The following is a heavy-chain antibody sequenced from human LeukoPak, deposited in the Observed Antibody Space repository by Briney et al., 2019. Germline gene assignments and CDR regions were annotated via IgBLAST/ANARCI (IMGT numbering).Heavy chain of an antibody. CDR1: RFTFTSYW. J-gene: IGHJ3*02. CDR3: ASDLSQTVAFNI. V-gene: IGHV3-7*01. Sequence: GGSLRLSCAGSRFTFTSYWMNWVRQAPGKGLEWVAKIKQDGTQTYYVDSVKGRFTISRDKARSSLYLQMNILRVEDTAVYYCASDLSQTVAFNIWGQGTMVTVSS. CDR2: IKQDGTQT. D-gene: IGHD3-16*02.